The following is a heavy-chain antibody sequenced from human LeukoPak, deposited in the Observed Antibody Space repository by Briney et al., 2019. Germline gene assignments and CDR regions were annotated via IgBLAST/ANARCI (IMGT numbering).Heavy chain of an antibody. CDR1: GDSISSGSYY. V-gene: IGHV4-61*02. J-gene: IGHJ5*02. Sequence: SETLSLTCSVSGDSISSGSYYWSWIRQPAGKGLEWIGRIYTTGSTNYNPSLKSRVTISVDTSENQFSLRLSSVTAADTAVYYCARGKVNRRSSWFDPWGQGTLVIVSS. CDR3: ARGKVNRRSSWFDP. CDR2: IYTTGST. D-gene: IGHD3-3*01.